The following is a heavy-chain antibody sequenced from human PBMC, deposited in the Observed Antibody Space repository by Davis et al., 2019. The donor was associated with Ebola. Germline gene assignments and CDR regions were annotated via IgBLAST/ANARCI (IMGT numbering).Heavy chain of an antibody. J-gene: IGHJ6*02. Sequence: GESLKISCAASGFTFSSYEMNWVRQAPGKGLEWISYISSSGRTIYYADSVKGRFTISRDIAKNSLYLQMNSLRAEDTAVYYCARGYYDILTGYYGPLDVWGQGTTVTVSS. CDR1: GFTFSSYE. CDR3: ARGYYDILTGYYGPLDV. CDR2: ISSSGRTI. V-gene: IGHV3-48*03. D-gene: IGHD3-9*01.